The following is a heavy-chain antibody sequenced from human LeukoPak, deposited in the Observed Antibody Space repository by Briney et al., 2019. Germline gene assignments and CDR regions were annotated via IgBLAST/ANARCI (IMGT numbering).Heavy chain of an antibody. CDR2: INPNSGRT. D-gene: IGHD6-25*01. CDR3: ARGRSGLAAAGTYDY. CDR1: GYTFTSSD. Sequence: RASAKVSCKASGYTFTSSDINWVRQAAGQGLEWMGWINPNSGRTGYAQKFQGRVTMTENTSISTAYMELSSLRFDDTAVYYCARGRSGLAAAGTYDYWGQGTLITVSS. V-gene: IGHV1-8*01. J-gene: IGHJ4*02.